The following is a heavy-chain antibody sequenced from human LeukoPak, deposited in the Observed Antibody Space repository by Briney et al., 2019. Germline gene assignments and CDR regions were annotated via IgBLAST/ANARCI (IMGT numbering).Heavy chain of an antibody. J-gene: IGHJ3*02. CDR1: GGSISTYY. CDR3: ARGTVPNAFDI. D-gene: IGHD1/OR15-1a*01. CDR2: IYTSGST. V-gene: IGHV4-4*07. Sequence: PSETLSLTCTVSGGSISTYYWSWIRQPAGKGLEWIGRIYTSGSTNYNPSLKSRVTMSVVTSKNQFSLKLSSVTAADTAVYFCARGTVPNAFDIWGQGTMVTVS.